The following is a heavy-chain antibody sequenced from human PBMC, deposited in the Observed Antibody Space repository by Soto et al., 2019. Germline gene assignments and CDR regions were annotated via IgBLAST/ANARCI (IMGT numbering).Heavy chain of an antibody. D-gene: IGHD1-20*01. CDR3: ARADNWKPQDY. Sequence: QVQLVESGGGVVQPERSLRLSCAASGFTFSNYAMHWVRQAPGKGLEWVAVISYDGSSRDYADSVEGRFTMSRDNSKNTLYLQMNSLRPEDTAVDYCARADNWKPQDYWGQGTLVTVSS. CDR2: ISYDGSSR. J-gene: IGHJ4*02. CDR1: GFTFSNYA. V-gene: IGHV3-30-3*01.